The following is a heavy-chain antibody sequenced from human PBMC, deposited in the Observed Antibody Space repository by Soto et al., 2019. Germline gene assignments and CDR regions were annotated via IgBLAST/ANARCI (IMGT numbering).Heavy chain of an antibody. CDR2: ISGSGGTT. D-gene: IGHD6-13*01. J-gene: IGHJ3*02. Sequence: GGSLRLSCAASGFTFSSYAMSWVRQAPGKGLEWVSAISGSGGTTDYAAPVKGRFTISRDDSENTLYLQMNSLKTEDTALYYCTSSVAYSNSWLIWGQGTMVTVSS. CDR1: GFTFSSYA. CDR3: TSSVAYSNSWLI. V-gene: IGHV3-23*01.